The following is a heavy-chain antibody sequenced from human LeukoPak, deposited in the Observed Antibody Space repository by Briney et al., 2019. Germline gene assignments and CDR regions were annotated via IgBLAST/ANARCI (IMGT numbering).Heavy chain of an antibody. D-gene: IGHD6-13*01. CDR2: MNPNSGNT. CDR3: ARSGIAAAGIENWFDP. V-gene: IGHV1-8*01. CDR1: GGTFSSYD. Sequence: ASVKVSCKASGGTFSSYDINWVRQATGQGLEWMGWMNPNSGNTGYAQKFQGRVTMTRNTSISTAYMELSSLRSEDTAVYYCARSGIAAAGIENWFDPWGQGTLVTVSS. J-gene: IGHJ5*02.